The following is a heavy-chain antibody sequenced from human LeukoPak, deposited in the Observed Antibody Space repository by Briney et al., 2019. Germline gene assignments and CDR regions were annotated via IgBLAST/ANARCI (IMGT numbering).Heavy chain of an antibody. CDR2: INHSGST. J-gene: IGHJ4*02. D-gene: IGHD5-18*01. CDR1: GGSFSGYY. CDR3: ARGGGYSYEIDY. Sequence: SETLSLTCAVYGGSFSGYYWSWIRQTPGKGLEWIGEINHSGSTNYNPSLKSRVTISVDTSKNQFSLKLSSVTAADTAVYYCARGGGYSYEIDYWGQGTLVTVSS. V-gene: IGHV4-34*01.